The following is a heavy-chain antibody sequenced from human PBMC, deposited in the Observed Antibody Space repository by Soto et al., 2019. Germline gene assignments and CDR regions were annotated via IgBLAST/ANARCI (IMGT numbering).Heavy chain of an antibody. CDR3: ARDLKVAYCGGDCSTRWFDP. V-gene: IGHV1-18*01. Sequence: VASVKVSCKASGYTFTSYGISWVRQAPGQGLEWMGWISAYNGNTNYAQKLQGRVTMTTDTSTSTAYMELRSLRSDDTAVYYCARDLKVAYCGGDCSTRWFDPWGQGTLVTVSS. CDR1: GYTFTSYG. D-gene: IGHD2-21*02. CDR2: ISAYNGNT. J-gene: IGHJ5*02.